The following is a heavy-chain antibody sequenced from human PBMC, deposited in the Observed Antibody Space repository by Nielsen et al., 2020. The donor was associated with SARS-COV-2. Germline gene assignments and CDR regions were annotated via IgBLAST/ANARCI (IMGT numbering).Heavy chain of an antibody. CDR1: GVSISSGSYY. CDR3: ARQYPVVVTGGLGPGGLEY. J-gene: IGHJ4*02. V-gene: IGHV4-31*03. Sequence: SETLSLTCTVSGVSISSGSYYWTWIRQHPAKGLEWIGYIYSSGSTSYNPSLKTRVSISVDTSKNQFSLKLSSVTAADTAVYYCARQYPVVVTGGLGPGGLEYWGQGTLVTVSS. CDR2: IYSSGST. D-gene: IGHD2-21*02.